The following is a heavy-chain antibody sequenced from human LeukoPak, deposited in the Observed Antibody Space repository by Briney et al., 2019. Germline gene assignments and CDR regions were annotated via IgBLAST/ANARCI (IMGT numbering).Heavy chain of an antibody. CDR2: IYYSGST. V-gene: IGHV4-59*01. J-gene: IGHJ6*02. CDR1: GGSISSYY. Sequence: SETLSLTCTVSGGSISSYYWSWIRQPPGKGLEWIGYIYYSGSTNYNPSLKSRVTISVDTSKNPFSLKLSSVTAADTAVYYCARAGELWSSSWYGDYYYGMDVWGQGTTVTVSS. D-gene: IGHD6-13*01. CDR3: ARAGELWSSSWYGDYYYGMDV.